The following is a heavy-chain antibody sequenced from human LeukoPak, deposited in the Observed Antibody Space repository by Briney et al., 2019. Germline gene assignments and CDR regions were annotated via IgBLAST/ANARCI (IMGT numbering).Heavy chain of an antibody. CDR1: GYTFAVYY. CDR3: AKDYSSGYYYYYGMDV. V-gene: IGHV1-2*02. CDR2: INPKDGAT. Sequence: ASVKVSCKASGYTFAVYYIHWVRQAPGQGLEWMGWINPKDGATASAQNFQGRVTMTRDTSISTAYMELSRLRSDDTAVYYCAKDYSSGYYYYYGMDVWGQGTTVTVSS. D-gene: IGHD6-19*01. J-gene: IGHJ6*02.